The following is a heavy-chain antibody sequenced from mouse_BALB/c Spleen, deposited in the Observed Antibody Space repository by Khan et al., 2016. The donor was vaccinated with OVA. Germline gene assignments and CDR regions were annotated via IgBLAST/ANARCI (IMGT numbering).Heavy chain of an antibody. V-gene: IGHV1S56*01. Sequence: QVQLQQSGPELVKPGASVKISCKASGYTFTAYDINWVRQRPGQGLEWIGWIYPGDDSTEYNENFRGKATLTADTSSNTASMQLSSLTSEHPAVYCCAREGLRGVAMDDWGQGTSGPVSS. CDR3: AREGLRGVAMDD. D-gene: IGHD2-4*01. CDR2: IYPGDDST. CDR1: GYTFTAYD. J-gene: IGHJ4*01.